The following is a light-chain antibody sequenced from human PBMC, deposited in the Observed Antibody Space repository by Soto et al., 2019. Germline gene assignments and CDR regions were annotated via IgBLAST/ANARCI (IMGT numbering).Light chain of an antibody. CDR3: LQHNSYPLT. CDR1: QSISTY. V-gene: IGKV1-17*01. Sequence: DIQMTQSPSSLSASVGDRVTITCRASQSISTYLNWYQQKPGNAPKLLIYAASSLQSGVPSRFSGSGSGTEFTLTISSLQPEDFATYYCLQHNSYPLTFGGGTKVDIK. CDR2: AAS. J-gene: IGKJ4*01.